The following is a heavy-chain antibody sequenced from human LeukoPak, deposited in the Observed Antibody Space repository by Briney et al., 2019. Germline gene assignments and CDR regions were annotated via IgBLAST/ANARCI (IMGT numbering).Heavy chain of an antibody. CDR3: ARTSGSNGDYYYYMDV. V-gene: IGHV1-69*05. CDR2: IIPIFSTA. J-gene: IGHJ6*03. D-gene: IGHD3-10*01. CDR1: GGTFSSYA. Sequence: GASVKVSCKASGGTFSSYAISWVRQAPGQGLEWMGGIIPIFSTANYAQKLQGRVTISTDESTSTAYMELSSLRSEDTAVYYCARTSGSNGDYYYYMDVWGKGTTVTVSS.